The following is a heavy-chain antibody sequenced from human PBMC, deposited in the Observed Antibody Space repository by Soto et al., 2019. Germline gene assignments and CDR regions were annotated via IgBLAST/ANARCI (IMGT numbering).Heavy chain of an antibody. Sequence: SETLSLTCSISGGSISVYYWSWIRQRPGQGLEWIGYIYASGSPYYNPSLRSRVTISADRSKNQISLKLTSPTAADTAVYYCARGVGSSPPRYWGRGTLVTVSS. J-gene: IGHJ4*02. CDR2: IYASGSP. V-gene: IGHV4-59*01. CDR3: ARGVGSSPPRY. CDR1: GGSISVYY. D-gene: IGHD1-26*01.